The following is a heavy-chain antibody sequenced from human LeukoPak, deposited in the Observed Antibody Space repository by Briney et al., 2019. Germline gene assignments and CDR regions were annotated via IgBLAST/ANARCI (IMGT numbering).Heavy chain of an antibody. J-gene: IGHJ4*02. D-gene: IGHD4-17*01. CDR1: GGTFGSYA. Sequence: GSSVKVSCKASGGTFGSYAISWVRQAPGQGLEWMGRIIPIFGTANYAQKFQGRVTITTDESTSTAYMELSSLRSEDTAVYYCARGDYGTLYGDYAQDYWGQGTLVTVSS. V-gene: IGHV1-69*05. CDR3: ARGDYGTLYGDYAQDY. CDR2: IIPIFGTA.